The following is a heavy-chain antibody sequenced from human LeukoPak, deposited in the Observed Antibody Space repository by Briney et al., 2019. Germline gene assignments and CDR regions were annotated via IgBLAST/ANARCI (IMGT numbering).Heavy chain of an antibody. CDR2: INHSGST. V-gene: IGHV4-34*01. J-gene: IGHJ6*03. CDR1: GGSFSGYY. CDR3: ARETSQKGAHYMDV. Sequence: SETLSLTCAVYGGSFSGYYWSWIRQPPGKGLEWIGEINHSGSTNYNPSLKSRVAISVDTSKNQFSLKLSSVTAADTAVYYCARETSQKGAHYMDVWGKGTTVTISS. D-gene: IGHD3-16*01.